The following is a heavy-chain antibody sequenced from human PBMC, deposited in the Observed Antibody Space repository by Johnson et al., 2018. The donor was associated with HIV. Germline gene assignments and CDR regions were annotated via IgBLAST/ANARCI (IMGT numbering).Heavy chain of an antibody. Sequence: VQLVESGGGVVQPGRSLRLSCAASGFTVSSNYMSWVRQAPGKGLEWVSVIYSGGSTYYADSVKGRFTISRDNSKNTLYLQMNSLRPDDSAVYYCARDRWLGDAFDIWGQGTMVTVSS. CDR3: ARDRWLGDAFDI. D-gene: IGHD6-19*01. CDR2: IYSGGST. CDR1: GFTVSSNY. J-gene: IGHJ3*02. V-gene: IGHV3-66*01.